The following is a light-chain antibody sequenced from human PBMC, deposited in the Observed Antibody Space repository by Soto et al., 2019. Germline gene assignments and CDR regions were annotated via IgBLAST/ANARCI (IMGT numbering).Light chain of an antibody. CDR3: QQYNSFPT. CDR1: QSISSW. Sequence: DIQMTQSPSTLSASVGDRVTITCRASQSISSWLAWYQQEPGKAPKLLIYKASSLESGVPSRFSGSGSGTEFPLTISCLQPDDLATYSCQQYNSFPTFGQGTKVEIK. V-gene: IGKV1-5*03. J-gene: IGKJ1*01. CDR2: KAS.